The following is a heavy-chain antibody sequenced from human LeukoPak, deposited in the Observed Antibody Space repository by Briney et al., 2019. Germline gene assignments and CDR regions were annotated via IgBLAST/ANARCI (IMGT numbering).Heavy chain of an antibody. CDR3: ARGLGSWQWLAQS. V-gene: IGHV1-18*01. Sequence: ASVKVSCKASGYTFTSYGINWVRQAPGQGLEWMGWINACTGNTNYVQMLQGRVTMTTDTSTSTAYMELSSLRSEDTAVYYCARGLGSWQWLAQSWGQGTLVTVSS. D-gene: IGHD6-19*01. J-gene: IGHJ5*02. CDR1: GYTFTSYG. CDR2: INACTGNT.